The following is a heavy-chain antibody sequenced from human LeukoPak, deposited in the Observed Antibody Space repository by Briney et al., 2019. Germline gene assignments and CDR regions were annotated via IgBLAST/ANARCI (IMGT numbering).Heavy chain of an antibody. CDR3: AREGSQPSYSQFDY. D-gene: IGHD1-26*01. J-gene: IGHJ4*02. CDR2: AYYGSKWYN. CDR1: GDSVSSNSAA. V-gene: IGHV6-1*01. Sequence: SQTLSLTCAISGDSVSSNSAAWNWIRQSPLRGLEWLGRAYYGSKWYNDYAVSVKTRITINSDTSKNQFSLQLNSVTPEDTAVYYCAREGSQPSYSQFDYWGQGTLVTVSS.